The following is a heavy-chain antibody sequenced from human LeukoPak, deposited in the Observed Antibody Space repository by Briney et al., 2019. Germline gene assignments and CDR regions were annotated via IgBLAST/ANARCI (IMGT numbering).Heavy chain of an antibody. Sequence: GGSLRLSCAASGFTFSSYSMNWVRQAPGKGLEWVSSISSSSSYIYYADSVKGRFTISRDNAKNSLYLQMNSLRAEDTAVYYCARDASSGWYFDYWGQGTLVTVSS. CDR1: GFTFSSYS. D-gene: IGHD6-19*01. V-gene: IGHV3-21*01. CDR2: ISSSSSYI. J-gene: IGHJ4*02. CDR3: ARDASSGWYFDY.